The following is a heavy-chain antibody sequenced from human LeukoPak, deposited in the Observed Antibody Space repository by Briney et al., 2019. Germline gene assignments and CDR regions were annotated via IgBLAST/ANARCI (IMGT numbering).Heavy chain of an antibody. CDR1: GFTFINYV. CDR3: AKLPMAYCGGDCYFDY. Sequence: PGGSLRLSCTASGFTFINYVMTWVRQAPGKGLEWVSAISGTGDITYYADSVKGRFTISRDNSKNTLYLQMNSLRAEDTAVYYCAKLPMAYCGGDCYFDYWGQGTLVTVSS. D-gene: IGHD2-21*02. V-gene: IGHV3-23*01. CDR2: ISGTGDIT. J-gene: IGHJ4*02.